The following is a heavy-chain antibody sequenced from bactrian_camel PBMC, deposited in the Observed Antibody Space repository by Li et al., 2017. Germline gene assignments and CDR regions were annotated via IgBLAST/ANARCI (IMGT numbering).Heavy chain of an antibody. Sequence: VQLVESGGGLVQPGGSLRLSCAASESTYSNYDMSWVRQAPGKGLEWVSTINSGDTYYADSVKGRFTMTQDNAKNTLYLQMNSLKSEDTALYYCATGISGLGAYWGQGTQVTVSS. CDR2: INSGDT. CDR3: ATGISGLGAY. J-gene: IGHJ4*01. V-gene: IGHV3S40*01. D-gene: IGHD5*01. CDR1: ESTYSNYD.